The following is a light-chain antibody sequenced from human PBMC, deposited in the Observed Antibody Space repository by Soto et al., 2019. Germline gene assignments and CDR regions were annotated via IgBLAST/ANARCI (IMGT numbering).Light chain of an antibody. Sequence: EVVMTQSPVTLSMSPGERASLSCRASQTIGTTLAWNQHNPGQAPRLLIYGASTRATDIPARFSGSGSGTEFTLTISSLQSEDFAVYYCQQYNNWPPYTFGQGTKLEIK. CDR1: QTIGTT. CDR2: GAS. V-gene: IGKV3-15*01. J-gene: IGKJ2*01. CDR3: QQYNNWPPYT.